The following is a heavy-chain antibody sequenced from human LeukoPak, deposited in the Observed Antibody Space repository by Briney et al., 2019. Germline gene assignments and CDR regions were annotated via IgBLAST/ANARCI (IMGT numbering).Heavy chain of an antibody. D-gene: IGHD3-3*01. CDR1: GGPISSGY. J-gene: IGHJ3*01. V-gene: IGHV4-59*06. CDR3: ATRFEEWADAFDV. CDR2: IYYSGRI. Sequence: SETLSLTCTVSGGPISSGYWSWIRQRPGKGLEWIGYIYYSGRIYYNLSLRSRLSISLGTSKNQFSLQLSSVTAADTAVYYCATRFEEWADAFDVWGQGAMVTVSS.